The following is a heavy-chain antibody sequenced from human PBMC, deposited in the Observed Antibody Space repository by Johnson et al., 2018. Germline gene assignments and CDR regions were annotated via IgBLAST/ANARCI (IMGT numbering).Heavy chain of an antibody. J-gene: IGHJ6*03. V-gene: IGHV3-11*04. Sequence: QVQLVESGGGLVQPGGSLRLSCAASGFTFSDYYMSWIRQAPGKGLEWLSYITSANTIYYADSVKGRFTISRDNAESSLYLQMNTPRAEDTALFYCERGYYYYYMDVWGKGTTVTVSS. CDR3: ERGYYYYYMDV. CDR2: ITSANTI. CDR1: GFTFSDYY.